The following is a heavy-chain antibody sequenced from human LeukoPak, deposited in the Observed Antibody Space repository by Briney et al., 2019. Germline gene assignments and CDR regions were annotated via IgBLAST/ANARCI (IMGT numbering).Heavy chain of an antibody. J-gene: IGHJ4*02. CDR1: GGSFSGYY. D-gene: IGHD3-10*01. V-gene: IGHV4-34*01. CDR2: INHSGST. Sequence: PSETLSLTCAVYGGSFSGYYWSWIRQPPGKGLEWIGEINHSGSTNYNPSLKSRVTISVDTSKNQFSLKLSSVTAADTAVHYCARLSRTENYMVRGVYYFDYWGQGTLVTVSS. CDR3: ARLSRTENYMVRGVYYFDY.